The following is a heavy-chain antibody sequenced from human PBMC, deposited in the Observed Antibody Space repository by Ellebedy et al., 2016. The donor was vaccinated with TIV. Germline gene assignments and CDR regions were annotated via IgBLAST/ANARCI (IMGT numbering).Heavy chain of an antibody. Sequence: ASVKVSCKASGYSFTRYAIHWVRQAPGQRLEWMGWIDVGNGDTKYSQQFQGRVTFTRDTSASTAYMELSSLRSEDTAVYYCARGFGDLEFWGQGTLVTVSS. D-gene: IGHD3-10*01. CDR2: IDVGNGDT. J-gene: IGHJ4*02. CDR1: GYSFTRYA. CDR3: ARGFGDLEF. V-gene: IGHV1-3*01.